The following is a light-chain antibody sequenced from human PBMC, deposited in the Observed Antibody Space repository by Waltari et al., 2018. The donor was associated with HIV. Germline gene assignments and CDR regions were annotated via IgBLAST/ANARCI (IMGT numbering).Light chain of an antibody. J-gene: IGLJ2*01. CDR1: SSDIGASDY. CDR3: SSYGDNNWVL. V-gene: IGLV2-8*01. CDR2: EVT. Sequence: QSALTQPPSASGSLGQSVTISCIGSSSDIGASDYVSWVQQLPHTAPTLVLYEVTNRPSGVPDRCAGSRSGSTAFLTVSGLQPNDTAAYFCSSYGDNNWVLFGGGTNLTVL.